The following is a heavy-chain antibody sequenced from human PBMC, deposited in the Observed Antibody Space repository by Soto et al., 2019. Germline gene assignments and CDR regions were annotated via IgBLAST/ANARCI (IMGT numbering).Heavy chain of an antibody. CDR3: TTLPVIVVVPAAMLADFDY. Sequence: GGSLRLSCAASGFTFSNAWMNWVRQAPGKGLEWVGRIKSKTDGGTTDYAAPVKGRFTISRDDSKNTLYLQMNSLKTEDTAVYYCTTLPVIVVVPAAMLADFDYWGQGTLVTVSS. CDR1: GFTFSNAW. D-gene: IGHD2-2*01. V-gene: IGHV3-15*07. J-gene: IGHJ4*02. CDR2: IKSKTDGGTT.